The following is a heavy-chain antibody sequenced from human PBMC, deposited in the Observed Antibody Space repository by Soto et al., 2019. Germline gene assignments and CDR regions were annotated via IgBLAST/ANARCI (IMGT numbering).Heavy chain of an antibody. CDR2: ISAGGGNT. D-gene: IGHD2-2*01. CDR3: AKHAEYQLVSWFDP. Sequence: EVQLLESGGGLVQPGGSLGLSCAVSGFSFSTYAMSWVRQAPGKGLEWVSGISAGGGNTYYADSVRGRFTISRDNSKDTLYLQITSLRAEDTAFYYCAKHAEYQLVSWFDPWGQGTLVTVSS. V-gene: IGHV3-23*01. CDR1: GFSFSTYA. J-gene: IGHJ5*02.